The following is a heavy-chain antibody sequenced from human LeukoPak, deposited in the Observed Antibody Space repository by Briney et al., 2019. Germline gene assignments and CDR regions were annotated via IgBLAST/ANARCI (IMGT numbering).Heavy chain of an antibody. V-gene: IGHV3-74*01. CDR3: AREARLVPSAHDAFDI. CDR2: INSDGYST. Sequence: PGGSLRLSCAASGFTLRSYSMHWVRQAPGKGLVWVSRINSDGYSTSYAGSVKGRFTISRDNAKNTLYLQMNSLRAEDTAVYYCAREARLVPSAHDAFDIWGQGTMVTVSS. D-gene: IGHD6-19*01. J-gene: IGHJ3*02. CDR1: GFTLRSYS.